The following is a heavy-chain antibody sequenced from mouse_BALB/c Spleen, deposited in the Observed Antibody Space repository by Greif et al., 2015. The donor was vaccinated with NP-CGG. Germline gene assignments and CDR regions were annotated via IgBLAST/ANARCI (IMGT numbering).Heavy chain of an antibody. V-gene: IGHV14-3*02. CDR2: IDPANGNT. CDR1: GFNIKDTY. Sequence: EVMLVESGAELVKPGASVKLSCTASGFNIKDTYMHWVKQRPEQGLEWIGRIDPANGNTKYDPKFQGKATITADTSSNTAYLQLSSLTSEDAAVYYCASYYGYVWFAYWGQGTLVTVSA. D-gene: IGHD1-2*01. J-gene: IGHJ3*01. CDR3: ASYYGYVWFAY.